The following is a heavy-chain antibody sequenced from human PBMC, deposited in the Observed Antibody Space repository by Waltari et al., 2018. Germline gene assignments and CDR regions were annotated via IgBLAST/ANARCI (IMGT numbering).Heavy chain of an antibody. D-gene: IGHD6-6*01. CDR3: ARGAARPDDYYFDY. V-gene: IGHV1-2*02. CDR1: GYTFTGDY. CDR2: INHSRGGT. J-gene: IGHJ4*02. Sequence: QVQLVRSGAEVKKPGASVKVSCKASGYTFTGDYMPWVRQAPGQALGWVGWINHSRGGTTDAQKFQVRDTMTRDTSVSTAYMELSSLRSDGTAVYYCARGAARPDDYYFDYWGQGTLVTVSS.